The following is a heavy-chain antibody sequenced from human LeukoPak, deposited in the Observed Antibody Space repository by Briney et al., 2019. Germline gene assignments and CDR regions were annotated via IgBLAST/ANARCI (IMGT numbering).Heavy chain of an antibody. V-gene: IGHV3-15*01. Sequence: SGGSLRLSCAASGFTFSNAWMSWVRQAPGKGLEWVGRIKSKTDGRTTDYAAPVKGSFTIARDDSKNTLYLQMNSLKTEDTAVYYCTTLPIITIFGVVIMNYWGQGTLVTVSS. D-gene: IGHD3-3*01. CDR2: IKSKTDGRTT. CDR1: GFTFSNAW. J-gene: IGHJ4*02. CDR3: TTLPIITIFGVVIMNY.